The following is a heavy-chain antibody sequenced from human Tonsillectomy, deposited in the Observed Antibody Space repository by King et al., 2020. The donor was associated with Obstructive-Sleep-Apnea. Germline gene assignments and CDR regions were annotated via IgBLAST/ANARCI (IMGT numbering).Heavy chain of an antibody. D-gene: IGHD3-10*01. CDR1: GFSLSNARMG. CDR2: IFSNDEK. CDR3: ARTPFGEDYYFDY. J-gene: IGHJ4*02. V-gene: IGHV2-26*01. Sequence: TLTESGPVLVKPTETLTLTCTVSGFSLSNARMGVRWIRQPPGKALEWLAHIFSNDEKSYSTSLKSRLTISKDTSKSQVVLTMTNMDPVDTATYYCARTPFGEDYYFDYWGQGTLVTVSS.